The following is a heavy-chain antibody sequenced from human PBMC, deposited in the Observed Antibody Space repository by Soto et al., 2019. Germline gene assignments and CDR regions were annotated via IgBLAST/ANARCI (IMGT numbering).Heavy chain of an antibody. CDR2: IYYSGST. V-gene: IGHV4-31*03. J-gene: IGHJ6*02. CDR3: ARGGRRSPGMDV. Sequence: QVQLQESGPGLVKPSQTLSLTCTVSGGSISSGGYYWSWIRQHPGKGLEWIGYIYYSGSTYYNPSGKSRVTISGDTSKNQFSLKLSSVTAADTAVYYCARGGRRSPGMDVWGQGTTVTVSS. CDR1: GGSISSGGYY.